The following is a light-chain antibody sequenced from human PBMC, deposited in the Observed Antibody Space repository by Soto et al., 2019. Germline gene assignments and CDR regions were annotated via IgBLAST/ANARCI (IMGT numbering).Light chain of an antibody. CDR3: RSYTPGTTLGV. Sequence: QSALTQPASVSGSPGQSITISCTGTISDVGGYNYVSWYQQHPGEAPKLVIYEVTNRPSGVSNRFSGSKSGNTASLTISGLQAEDEANYYCRSYTPGTTLGVFGSGTKLTVL. CDR2: EVT. V-gene: IGLV2-14*01. CDR1: ISDVGGYNY. J-gene: IGLJ1*01.